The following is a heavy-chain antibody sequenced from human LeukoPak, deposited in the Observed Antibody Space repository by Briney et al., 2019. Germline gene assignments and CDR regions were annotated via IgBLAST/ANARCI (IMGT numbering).Heavy chain of an antibody. CDR3: ARSLDYGDYVSRYYYYMDV. Sequence: SQTLSLTCTVSGGSISSGDYYWSWIRQPPGKGLEWIGYIYYSGSTYYNPSLKSRVTISVDTSKNQFSLKLSSVTAADTAVYYCARSLDYGDYVSRYYYYMDVWGTGTTVTVSS. CDR2: IYYSGST. D-gene: IGHD4-17*01. V-gene: IGHV4-30-4*08. J-gene: IGHJ6*03. CDR1: GGSISSGDYY.